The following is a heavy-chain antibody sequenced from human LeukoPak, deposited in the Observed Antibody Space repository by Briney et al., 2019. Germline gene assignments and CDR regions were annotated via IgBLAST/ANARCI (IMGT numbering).Heavy chain of an antibody. CDR1: GFTFSSYR. Sequence: GGSLRLSCAASGFTFSSYRMSWVRQAPGKGLEWVANIKQDGSEKYYVDSVKGRFTISRDNSKNTLYLQMNSLRAEDTAVYYRARGTGGGVVINSAYYYYYGMDVWGQGTTVTVSS. J-gene: IGHJ6*02. CDR3: ARGTGGGVVINSAYYYYYGMDV. V-gene: IGHV3-7*01. D-gene: IGHD2-21*01. CDR2: IKQDGSEK.